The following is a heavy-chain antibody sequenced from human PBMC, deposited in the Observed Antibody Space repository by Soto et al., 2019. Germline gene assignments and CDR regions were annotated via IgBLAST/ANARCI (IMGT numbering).Heavy chain of an antibody. J-gene: IGHJ6*02. CDR1: GGTFSSYA. Sequence: SVKVSCKASGGTFSSYAISWVRQAPGQGLEWMGGIIPIFGTANYAQKFQGRVTITADKSTGTAYMELSSLRSEDTAVYYCARIYYDSSGYYYYGMDVWGQGTTVTVSS. D-gene: IGHD3-22*01. CDR2: IIPIFGTA. V-gene: IGHV1-69*06. CDR3: ARIYYDSSGYYYYGMDV.